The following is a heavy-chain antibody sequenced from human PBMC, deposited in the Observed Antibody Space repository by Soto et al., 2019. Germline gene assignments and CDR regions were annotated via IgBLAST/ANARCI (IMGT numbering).Heavy chain of an antibody. CDR3: AATYSRSSGYYYYYMDV. J-gene: IGHJ6*03. V-gene: IGHV1-46*03. D-gene: IGHD6-13*01. CDR2: INPSGGST. Sequence: ASVKVSCKASGYTFTSYYMHWVRQAPGQGLEWMGIINPSGGSTSYAQKFQGRVTMTRDTSTSTVYMGLSSLRSEDTAVYYCAATYSRSSGYYYYYMDVWGKGTTVTVSS. CDR1: GYTFTSYY.